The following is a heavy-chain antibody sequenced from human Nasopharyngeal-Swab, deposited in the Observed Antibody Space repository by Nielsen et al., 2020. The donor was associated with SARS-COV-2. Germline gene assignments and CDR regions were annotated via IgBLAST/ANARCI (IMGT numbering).Heavy chain of an antibody. D-gene: IGHD1-26*01. CDR2: ISSDGSDK. V-gene: IGHV3-30*03. J-gene: IGHJ6*03. Sequence: VRQAPGKGLEWVAVISSDGSDKFYADSVEGRFSISRDTSRSAVYLQMNSLRAEDTALYYCARTDRGGSYFSQYYYYMDVWGTGTTVTVSS. CDR3: ARTDRGGSYFSQYYYYMDV.